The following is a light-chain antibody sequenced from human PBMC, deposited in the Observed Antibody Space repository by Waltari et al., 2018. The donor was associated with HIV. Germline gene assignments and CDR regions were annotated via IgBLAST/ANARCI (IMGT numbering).Light chain of an antibody. Sequence: QPVLTQPPSASASLGAPVTLTCTLSSGSSNYKVDWYQQRPGKGPRFVMRVGTGGIVGSKGDGIPDRFSVLGSGLNRYLTIKNIQEEDESDYHCGADHGSGSNFVEVFGGGTKLTVL. V-gene: IGLV9-49*01. CDR1: SGSSNYK. CDR2: VGTGGIVG. J-gene: IGLJ2*01. CDR3: GADHGSGSNFVEV.